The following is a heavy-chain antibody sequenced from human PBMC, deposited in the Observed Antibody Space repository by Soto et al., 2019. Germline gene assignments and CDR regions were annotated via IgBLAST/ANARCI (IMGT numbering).Heavy chain of an antibody. Sequence: ASVKVSCTASGYTFTRYNMHWVRQAPGQRLEWMGWINAGNGNTKYSRKFQGRVTFTRDTSANKAYMEPSSPTSEETAVYYCARPKDYDASLDYWGRGPLVPVS. J-gene: IGHJ4*02. D-gene: IGHD3-16*01. V-gene: IGHV1-3*01. CDR2: INAGNGNT. CDR3: ARPKDYDASLDY. CDR1: GYTFTRYN.